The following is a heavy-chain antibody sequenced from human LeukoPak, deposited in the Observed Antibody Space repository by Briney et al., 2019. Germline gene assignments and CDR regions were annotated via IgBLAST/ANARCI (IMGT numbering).Heavy chain of an antibody. CDR3: AMGLNNYYDSSGLDY. CDR1: GYSFTSYW. J-gene: IGHJ4*02. V-gene: IGHV5-51*01. CDR2: IYPGDSDT. D-gene: IGHD3-22*01. Sequence: GESLKISCKGSGYSFTSYWIGWVRQMPGKGLEWMGIIYPGDSDTRYSPSFQGQVTISADKSISAAYLQWSSLKASDTAMYYCAMGLNNYYDSSGLDYWGQGTLVTVSS.